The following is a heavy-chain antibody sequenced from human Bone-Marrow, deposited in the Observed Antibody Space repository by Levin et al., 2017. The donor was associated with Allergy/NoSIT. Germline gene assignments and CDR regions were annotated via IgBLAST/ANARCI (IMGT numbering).Heavy chain of an antibody. V-gene: IGHV4-34*01. CDR3: ARGLVGV. J-gene: IGHJ6*02. CDR2: INHSGST. Sequence: SETLSLTCAVYGGSFSGYYWSWIRQPPGKGLEWIGEINHSGSTNYNPSLKSRVTISVDTSKNQFSLKLSSVTAADTAVYYCARGLVGVWGQGTTVTVSS. CDR1: GGSFSGYY.